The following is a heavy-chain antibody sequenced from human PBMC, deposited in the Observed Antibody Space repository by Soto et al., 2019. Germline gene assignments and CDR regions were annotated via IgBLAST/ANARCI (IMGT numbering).Heavy chain of an antibody. CDR2: IYPGDSDT. Sequence: PGESLKISCKGSGYSFTSYWIGWVRQMPGKGLEWMGIIYPGDSDTRYSPSFQGQVTISADKSISTAYLQWSSLKASDTAMYYCARPNYYDSSGYYWFASDIWGQGTMVTVSS. CDR3: ARPNYYDSSGYYWFASDI. D-gene: IGHD3-22*01. J-gene: IGHJ3*02. V-gene: IGHV5-51*01. CDR1: GYSFTSYW.